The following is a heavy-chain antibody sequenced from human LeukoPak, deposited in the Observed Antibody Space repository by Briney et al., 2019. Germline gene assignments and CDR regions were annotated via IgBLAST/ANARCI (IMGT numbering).Heavy chain of an antibody. J-gene: IGHJ4*02. CDR1: GYTFTGYY. D-gene: IGHD2-2*02. CDR3: ARDLGGYCSSTSCYKIPFSFDY. V-gene: IGHV1-46*01. CDR2: INPSGGST. Sequence: ASVKVSCKASGYTFTGYYMHWVRQAPGQGLEWMGIINPSGGSTSYAQKFQGRVTMTRDTSTSTVYMELSSLRSEDTAVYYCARDLGGYCSSTSCYKIPFSFDYWGQGTLVTVSS.